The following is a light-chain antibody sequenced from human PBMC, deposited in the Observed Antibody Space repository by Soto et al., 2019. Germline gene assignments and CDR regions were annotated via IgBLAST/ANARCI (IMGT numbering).Light chain of an antibody. CDR1: QSISSW. CDR2: DAS. CDR3: QQYNRYSHT. J-gene: IGKJ2*01. V-gene: IGKV1-5*01. Sequence: DIQMTQSPSTPSASVGDRVTITCRTSQSISSWLAWYQQKPGKAPKLLIYDASSLESGVPSRFSGSGSGTEFTLTISSLQPDDFATYYCQQYNRYSHTFGQGTKVDIK.